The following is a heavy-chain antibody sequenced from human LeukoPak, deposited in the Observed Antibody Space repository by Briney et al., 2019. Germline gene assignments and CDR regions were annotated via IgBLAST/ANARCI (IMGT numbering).Heavy chain of an antibody. CDR3: ARDGLVGYYDSSGYYSHFDY. Sequence: PSETLSLTCAVYGGSFSDYYWSWIRQAPGKGLEWIGEINHSGSTNDNPSLKSRVTLSVDTSKNQFSLKLTSVTAADTAVYYCARDGLVGYYDSSGYYSHFDYWGQGALVTVSS. J-gene: IGHJ4*02. V-gene: IGHV4-34*01. CDR1: GGSFSDYY. D-gene: IGHD3-22*01. CDR2: INHSGST.